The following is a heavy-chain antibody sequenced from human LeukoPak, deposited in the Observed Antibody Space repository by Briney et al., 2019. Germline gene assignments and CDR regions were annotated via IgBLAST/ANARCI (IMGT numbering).Heavy chain of an antibody. CDR1: GFTFSSYG. D-gene: IGHD5-24*01. J-gene: IGHJ4*02. Sequence: GGSPRLSCAASGFTFSSYGMHWVRQAPGKGLEWVAVISYDGSNKYYADSVKGRFTISRDNSKNTLYLQMNSLRAEDTAVYYCAKDRDGRFDYWGQGTLVTVSS. V-gene: IGHV3-30*18. CDR3: AKDRDGRFDY. CDR2: ISYDGSNK.